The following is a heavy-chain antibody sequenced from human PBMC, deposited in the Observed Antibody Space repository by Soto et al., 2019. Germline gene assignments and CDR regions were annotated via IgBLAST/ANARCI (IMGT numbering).Heavy chain of an antibody. CDR3: ARETNTAMEYYFDY. D-gene: IGHD5-18*01. Sequence: GGSLRLSCAASGFTFSSYEMNWVRQAPGKGLEWVSYISSSGSTIYYADSVKGRFTISRDNAKNSLYLQMNSLRAEDTAVYYCARETNTAMEYYFDYWGQGTLVTVCS. CDR2: ISSSGSTI. CDR1: GFTFSSYE. V-gene: IGHV3-48*03. J-gene: IGHJ4*02.